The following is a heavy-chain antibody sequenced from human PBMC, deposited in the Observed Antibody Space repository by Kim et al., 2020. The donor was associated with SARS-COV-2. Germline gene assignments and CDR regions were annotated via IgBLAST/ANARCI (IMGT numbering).Heavy chain of an antibody. CDR1: GGSISRYY. J-gene: IGHJ5*02. V-gene: IGHV4-59*01. D-gene: IGHD3-3*01. CDR2: TSNSGST. CDR3: ARGLWSGYYENTNLFDP. Sequence: SETLSLTCTVSGGSISRYYWSWIRQPPGKGLEWIGYTSNSGSTSYNPSLKRRVTISLDTSKNQFTLNLTSVTAADTAVYYCARGLWSGYYENTNLFDPWGRGTLVTVS.